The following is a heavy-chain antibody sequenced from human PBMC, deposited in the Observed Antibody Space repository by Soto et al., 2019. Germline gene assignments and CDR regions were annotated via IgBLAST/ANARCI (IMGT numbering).Heavy chain of an antibody. Sequence: PGESLKISCKGSGYSFTSYWISWVRQMPGKGLEWMGRIDPSDSYTNYSPSFQGHVTISADKSISTAYLQWSSLKASDTAMYYCARHVGYYDSSGYSNWFDPWGQGTLVTVSS. CDR3: ARHVGYYDSSGYSNWFDP. CDR2: IDPSDSYT. D-gene: IGHD3-22*01. CDR1: GYSFTSYW. V-gene: IGHV5-10-1*01. J-gene: IGHJ5*02.